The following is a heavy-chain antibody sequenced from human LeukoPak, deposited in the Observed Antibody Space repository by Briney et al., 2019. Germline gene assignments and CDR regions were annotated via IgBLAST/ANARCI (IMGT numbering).Heavy chain of an antibody. CDR3: ARRITMVRGVII. CDR2: ISSSSSYI. J-gene: IGHJ4*02. Sequence: PGGSLRLSCAASGFTFSSYSMNWVRQAPGKGLEWVSSISSSSSYIYYADSVKGRFTISRDNAKNSLYLQMNSLRAEDTAVYYCARRITMVRGVIIGGQGTLVTVSS. V-gene: IGHV3-21*01. CDR1: GFTFSSYS. D-gene: IGHD3-10*01.